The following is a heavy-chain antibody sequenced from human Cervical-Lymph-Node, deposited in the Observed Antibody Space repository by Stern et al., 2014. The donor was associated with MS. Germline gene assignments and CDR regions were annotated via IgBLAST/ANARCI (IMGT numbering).Heavy chain of an antibody. CDR2: IREDGSET. V-gene: IGHV3-7*01. CDR3: ARGSDT. J-gene: IGHJ5*02. CDR1: GFTFSSYW. D-gene: IGHD2-15*01. Sequence: VQLVESGGGLVQPGGSLRLSCAASGFTFSSYWMNWVRQAPGKGLEWVANIREDGSETYYVDSVKGRFTISRDNDKNSLYLQMNSLRAEDRAVYYCARGSDTWGQGTLVTVSS.